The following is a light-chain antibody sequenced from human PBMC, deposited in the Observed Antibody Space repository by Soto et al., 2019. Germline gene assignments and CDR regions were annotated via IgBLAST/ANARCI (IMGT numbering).Light chain of an antibody. CDR2: GNS. Sequence: QLVLTQPPSVSGAPGQRVTISCTGRSSNIGAGYDVHWYQQLPGTAPKLLIYGNSNRPSGVPDRFSGSKSGTSASLAITGLQAEDEADYDCQSYDSSLSVVFGGGTKLTVL. J-gene: IGLJ2*01. CDR1: SSNIGAGYD. CDR3: QSYDSSLSVV. V-gene: IGLV1-40*01.